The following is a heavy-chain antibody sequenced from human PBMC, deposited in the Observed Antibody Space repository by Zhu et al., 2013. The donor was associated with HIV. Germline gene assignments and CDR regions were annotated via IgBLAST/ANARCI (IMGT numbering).Heavy chain of an antibody. CDR3: ARGPHLYRQLVRTDY. D-gene: IGHD6-13*01. Sequence: QVQLQQWGAGLLKPSETLSLTCAVYGGSFSGYYWSWIRQPPGKGLEWIGEINHSGSTNYNPSLKSRVTISVDTSKNQFSLKLSSVTAADTAVYYCARGPHLYRQLVRTDYWGQGTLVTV. CDR1: GGSFSGYY. V-gene: IGHV4-34*01. CDR2: INHSGST. J-gene: IGHJ4*02.